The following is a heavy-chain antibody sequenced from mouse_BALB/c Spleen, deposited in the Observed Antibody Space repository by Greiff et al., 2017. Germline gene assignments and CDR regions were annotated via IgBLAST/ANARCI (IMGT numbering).Heavy chain of an antibody. D-gene: IGHD2-1*01. J-gene: IGHJ2*01. CDR2: IWSGGST. Sequence: VKLMESGPGLVQPSQSLSITCTASGFSLTSYGVHWVRQSPGKGLEWLGVIWSGGSTDYNAAFISRLSISKDNSKSQVFFKMNSLQANDTAIYYCARDGNYYFDYWGQGTTLTVSS. V-gene: IGHV2-2*02. CDR1: GFSLTSYG. CDR3: ARDGNYYFDY.